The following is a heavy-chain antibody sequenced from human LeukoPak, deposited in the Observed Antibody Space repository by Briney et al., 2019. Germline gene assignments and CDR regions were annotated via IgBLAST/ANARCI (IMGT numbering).Heavy chain of an antibody. CDR2: IKQDGSEK. D-gene: IGHD2-2*01. CDR1: GFTFSSYA. V-gene: IGHV3-7*01. J-gene: IGHJ3*02. Sequence: GGSLRLSCAASGFTFSSYAMSWVRQAPGKGLEWVANIKQDGSEKYYVDSVKGRFTISRDNAKNSLYLQMNSLRAEDTAVYYCASVVPAYTDAFDIWGQGTMVTVSS. CDR3: ASVVPAYTDAFDI.